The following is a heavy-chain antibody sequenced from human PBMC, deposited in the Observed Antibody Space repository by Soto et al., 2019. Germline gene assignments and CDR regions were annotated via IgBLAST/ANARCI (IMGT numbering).Heavy chain of an antibody. J-gene: IGHJ6*02. Sequence: QVQLVQSGAEVKKPGASVKVSCKASGYTFTGYYMHWVRQAPGQGLEWMGWINPNSGGTNYAQKFQGRVTMTRDTSISTAYMELSRLRSDDTAVYYCARDQAPLTEWPLYGMDVWGQGTTLTVSS. V-gene: IGHV1-2*02. CDR2: INPNSGGT. CDR1: GYTFTGYY. CDR3: ARDQAPLTEWPLYGMDV. D-gene: IGHD3-3*01.